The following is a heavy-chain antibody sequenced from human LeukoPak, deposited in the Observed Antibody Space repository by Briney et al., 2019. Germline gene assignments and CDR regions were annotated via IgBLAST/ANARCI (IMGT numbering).Heavy chain of an antibody. Sequence: GASVKVSCKASGYTFTSYYMHWVRQAPGQGLEWMGWINPNSGGTNYAQKFQGRVTMTRDTSISTAYMELSRLRSDDTAVYYCARSYYYDSSGAGDAFDIWGQGTMVTVSS. D-gene: IGHD3-22*01. J-gene: IGHJ3*02. CDR3: ARSYYYDSSGAGDAFDI. CDR2: INPNSGGT. V-gene: IGHV1-2*02. CDR1: GYTFTSYY.